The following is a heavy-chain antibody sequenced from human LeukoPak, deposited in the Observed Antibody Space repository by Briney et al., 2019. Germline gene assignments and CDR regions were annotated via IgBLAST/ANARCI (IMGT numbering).Heavy chain of an antibody. CDR2: INPNSGGT. D-gene: IGHD5-12*01. Sequence: GASVKVSCKASGYTFTGYYMHCVRQAPVQGLEWMGWINPNSGGTNYAQKFQGRVTMTRDTSISTAYMELSRLRSDDAAVYYCARDLDIMAHDYWGQGTLVTVSS. CDR1: GYTFTGYY. V-gene: IGHV1-2*02. J-gene: IGHJ4*02. CDR3: ARDLDIMAHDY.